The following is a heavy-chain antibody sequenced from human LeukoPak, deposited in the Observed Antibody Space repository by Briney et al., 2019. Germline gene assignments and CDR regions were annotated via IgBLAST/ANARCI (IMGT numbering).Heavy chain of an antibody. J-gene: IGHJ6*03. V-gene: IGHV3-30-3*01. D-gene: IGHD6-13*01. CDR3: ARDGAAAGPRYYYYYMDV. CDR2: ISYDGSNK. CDR1: GFTFSSYA. Sequence: GGSLRLSCAASGFTFSSYAMHWVRQAPGKGLEWVAVISYDGSNKYYADSVKGRFTISRDNSKNTLYLQMNSLRAEDTAVYYCARDGAAAGPRYYYYYMDVWGKGTTVTVSS.